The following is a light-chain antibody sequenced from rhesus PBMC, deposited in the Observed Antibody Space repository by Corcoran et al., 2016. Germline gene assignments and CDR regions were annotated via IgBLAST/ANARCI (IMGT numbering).Light chain of an antibody. J-gene: IGKJ4*01. CDR3: QQHDNSPLT. CDR2: GAS. V-gene: IGKV1-69*01. CDR1: QDISKW. Sequence: DIQMTQSPSSLSASVGDRVTITCRASQDISKWLAWYQQKPGKAPKLLIFGASNLETGVPSRFSGSGSGTNFTLSISSLQPEDVATYYCQQHDNSPLTFGGGTKVEIK.